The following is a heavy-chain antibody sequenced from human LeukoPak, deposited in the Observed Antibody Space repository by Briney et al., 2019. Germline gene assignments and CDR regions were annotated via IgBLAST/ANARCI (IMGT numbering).Heavy chain of an antibody. CDR1: GSSISRYY. V-gene: IGHV4-59*01. Sequence: SETLSLTCTVSGSSISRYYWTWLRQPPGKGLEWIGYIFHSGSTNYSPSLKSRVTISLDTSKNQFSLNLSSVTAADTAVYYCARANGSGTFYQADYWGQGTLVTVSS. D-gene: IGHD3-10*01. CDR3: ARANGSGTFYQADY. CDR2: IFHSGST. J-gene: IGHJ4*02.